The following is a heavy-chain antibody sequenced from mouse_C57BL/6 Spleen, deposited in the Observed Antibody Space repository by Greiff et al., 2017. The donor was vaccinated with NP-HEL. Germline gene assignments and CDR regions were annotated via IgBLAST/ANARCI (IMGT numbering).Heavy chain of an antibody. J-gene: IGHJ2*01. CDR3: ASWEGDY. Sequence: QVQLQQSGAELVRPGTSVKVSCKASGYAFTNYLIEWVKQRPGQGLEWIGVLNPGSGGTNYNEKFKGKATLTADKSSSTAYMQLSSLTSEDSAVYFCASWEGDYWGQGTTLTVSS. CDR2: LNPGSGGT. D-gene: IGHD4-1*01. CDR1: GYAFTNYL. V-gene: IGHV1-54*01.